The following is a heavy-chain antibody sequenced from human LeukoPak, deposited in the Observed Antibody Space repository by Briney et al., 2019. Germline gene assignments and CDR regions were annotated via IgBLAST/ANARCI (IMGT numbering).Heavy chain of an antibody. D-gene: IGHD4-17*01. CDR2: IWHSGTT. J-gene: IGHJ4*02. V-gene: IGHV4-39*07. CDR1: GGSISSSYYY. Sequence: SETLSLTCTVSGGSISSSYYYWGWIRQPPGKGLEWIGEIWHSGTTNYNPSLKSRVTISVDKSKNQFSLKLNSVTAADTAVYYCMGADYGGHWGQGTLVTVSS. CDR3: MGADYGGH.